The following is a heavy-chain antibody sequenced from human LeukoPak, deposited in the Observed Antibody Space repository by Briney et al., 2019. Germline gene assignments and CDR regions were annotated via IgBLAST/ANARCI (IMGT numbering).Heavy chain of an antibody. D-gene: IGHD1-26*01. CDR2: INPSGGST. V-gene: IGHV1-46*01. CDR3: ARQAGATYYFDY. J-gene: IGHJ4*02. Sequence: GASVKVSFKASGYTFTSYYMHWVRQAPGQGLEWMGIINPSGGSTSYAQKFQGRVTMTRDTSTSTVYMELSSLRSEDTAVYYCARQAGATYYFDYWGQGTLVTVSS. CDR1: GYTFTSYY.